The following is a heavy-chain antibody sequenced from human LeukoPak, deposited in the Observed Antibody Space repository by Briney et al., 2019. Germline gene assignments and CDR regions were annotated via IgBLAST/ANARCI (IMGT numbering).Heavy chain of an antibody. CDR1: GGTFSSYA. V-gene: IGHV1-69*04. J-gene: IGHJ4*02. Sequence: SVKVSCKASGGTFSSYAISWVRQAPGQGLEWMGRIIPILGIANYAQKFQGRVTTTADKSTSTAYMELSSLRSEDTAVYYCARDQEYYYDSSGYYPIDYWGQGTLVTVSS. CDR2: IIPILGIA. CDR3: ARDQEYYYDSSGYYPIDY. D-gene: IGHD3-22*01.